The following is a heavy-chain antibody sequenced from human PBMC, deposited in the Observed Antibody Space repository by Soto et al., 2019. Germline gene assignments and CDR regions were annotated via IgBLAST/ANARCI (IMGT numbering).Heavy chain of an antibody. CDR1: GFTFSNAW. CDR2: IKSKTDGGTT. Sequence: GGSLRLSCAASGFTFSNAWMNWVRQAPGKGLEWVGRIKSKTDGGTTDYAAPVKGRFTISRDDSKNTLYLQMNSLKTEDTAVYYCTTRAPSKYCGGDCYHSGAYYYYGMDVWGQGTTVTVSS. CDR3: TTRAPSKYCGGDCYHSGAYYYYGMDV. J-gene: IGHJ6*02. D-gene: IGHD2-21*02. V-gene: IGHV3-15*07.